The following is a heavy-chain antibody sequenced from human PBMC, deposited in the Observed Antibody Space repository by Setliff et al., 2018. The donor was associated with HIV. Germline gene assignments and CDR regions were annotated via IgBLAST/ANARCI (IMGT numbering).Heavy chain of an antibody. CDR2: IHPSGGST. D-gene: IGHD2-15*01. J-gene: IGHJ5*02. V-gene: IGHV1-46*01. CDR3: ARVRYCSGGSCYGGEYWFDP. CDR1: GYTFTSYY. Sequence: VASVKVSCKASGYTFTSYYIHWVPQAPGQGLEWMGVIHPSGGSTSYAQSFQDRVTMTRDTSTSTVYMELSSLRSEDTAVYYCARVRYCSGGSCYGGEYWFDPWGQGTRVTVSS.